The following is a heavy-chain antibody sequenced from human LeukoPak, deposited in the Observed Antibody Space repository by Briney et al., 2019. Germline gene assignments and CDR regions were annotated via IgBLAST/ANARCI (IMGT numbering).Heavy chain of an antibody. V-gene: IGHV3-30*02. J-gene: IGHJ4*02. Sequence: GGSLRLSCAASRFTFSSYGMHWVRQTPGKGLEWVAFIRHDGSYQQYADSVKGRFTVSRDNSKDTVYLQMNSLRAEDTAVYYCARGREYYGSGSFDYWGQGTLVTVSS. CDR3: ARGREYYGSGSFDY. D-gene: IGHD3-10*01. CDR1: RFTFSSYG. CDR2: IRHDGSYQ.